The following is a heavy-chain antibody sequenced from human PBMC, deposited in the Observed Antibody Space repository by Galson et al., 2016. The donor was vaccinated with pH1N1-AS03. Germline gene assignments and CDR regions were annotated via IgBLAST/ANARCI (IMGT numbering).Heavy chain of an antibody. J-gene: IGHJ4*02. Sequence: SLRLSCAASGFTLSSYVMSWVRQAPGKGLQWVSTIGVSDPGTYYAHSVGGRFTVSGDNSTNTLDLQMSSLRAEDTAVYYCTKDPSSYFDYWGQGTLVTVSS. D-gene: IGHD3-10*01. V-gene: IGHV3-23*01. CDR2: IGVSDPGT. CDR1: GFTLSSYV. CDR3: TKDPSSYFDY.